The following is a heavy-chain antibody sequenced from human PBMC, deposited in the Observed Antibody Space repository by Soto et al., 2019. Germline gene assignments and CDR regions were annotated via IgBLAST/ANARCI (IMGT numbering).Heavy chain of an antibody. D-gene: IGHD2-2*03. CDR1: GGTFSSYT. V-gene: IGHV1-69*02. CDR3: ARGGYCSSTSCYSRYYYYYMDV. Sequence: SVKVSCKASGGTFSSYTISWVRQAPGQGLEWMGRIIPILGIANYAQKFQGRVTITADKSTSTAYMELSSLRSEDTAVYYCARGGYCSSTSCYSRYYYYYMDVWGKGTTVTVSS. CDR2: IIPILGIA. J-gene: IGHJ6*03.